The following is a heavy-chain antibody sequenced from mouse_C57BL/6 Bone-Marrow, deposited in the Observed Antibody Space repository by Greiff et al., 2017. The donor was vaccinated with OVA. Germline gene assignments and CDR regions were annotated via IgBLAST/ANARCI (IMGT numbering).Heavy chain of an antibody. Sequence: VQLQESGAELVRPGASVKLSCKASGYPFTDYYINWVKQRPGQGLEWIARIYPGSGNTYYNEKFKGKATLTAEKSSSTAYMQLSSLTSEDSAGFFCARWRGFDCWGRGTTLTVSS. CDR1: GYPFTDYY. CDR2: IYPGSGNT. J-gene: IGHJ2*01. CDR3: ARWRGFDC. V-gene: IGHV1-76*01.